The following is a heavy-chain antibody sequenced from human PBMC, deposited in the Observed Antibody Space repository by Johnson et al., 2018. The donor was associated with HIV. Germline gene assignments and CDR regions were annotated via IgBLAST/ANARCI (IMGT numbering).Heavy chain of an antibody. V-gene: IGHV3-15*01. CDR3: AKDRGSYYFYAFDI. CDR1: GFTFSNAW. CDR2: IKSKTDGGTT. J-gene: IGHJ3*02. D-gene: IGHD1-26*01. Sequence: QLVESGGGLVKLGGSLRLSCAASGFTFSNAWMNWVRQAPGKGLEWVGRIKSKTDGGTTDYAAPVKGRFTISRDDSKNTLYLQMNSLKTEDTAVYYCAKDRGSYYFYAFDIWGQGTMVTVSS.